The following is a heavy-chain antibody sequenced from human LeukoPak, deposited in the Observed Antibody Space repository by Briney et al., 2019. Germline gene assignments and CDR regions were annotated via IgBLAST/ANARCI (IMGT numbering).Heavy chain of an antibody. J-gene: IGHJ4*02. CDR1: GFTFSSYT. D-gene: IGHD3-22*01. V-gene: IGHV3-48*01. Sequence: PGGSLRLSCAASGFTFSSYTMNWVRQPPGKGLEWVSNIGTSSTTIYYADSVKGRFTISRDNAKNSLYLQMNSLRAEDTAVYYCARDNYYDSSGLGYWGQGTLVTVSS. CDR3: ARDNYYDSSGLGY. CDR2: IGTSSTTI.